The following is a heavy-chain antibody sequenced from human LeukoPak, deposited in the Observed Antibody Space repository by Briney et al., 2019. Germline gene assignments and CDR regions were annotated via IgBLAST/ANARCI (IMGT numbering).Heavy chain of an antibody. Sequence: GASVKVSCKASGYTFTSYVISWVRQAPGQGLEWMGRSIPILNLANYAQKFQGRVTITADISTSTAYMELSSLKSEDTAVYYCSRNWDDTAMTYWGQGTLVTVSS. CDR2: SIPILNLA. CDR3: SRNWDDTAMTY. D-gene: IGHD5-18*01. V-gene: IGHV1-69*04. CDR1: GYTFTSYV. J-gene: IGHJ4*02.